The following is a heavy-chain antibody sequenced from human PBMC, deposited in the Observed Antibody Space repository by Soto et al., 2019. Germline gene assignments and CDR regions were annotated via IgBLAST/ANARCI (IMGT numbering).Heavy chain of an antibody. J-gene: IGHJ6*02. CDR3: ARDSMGATSGYYYGMDV. D-gene: IGHD1-26*01. CDR1: GYTFTSYG. Sequence: GASVKVSCKASGYTFTSYGFSWVRQAPGQGLEWMGWISAYNGNTNYAQKLQGRVTMTTDTSTSTAYMELRSLRSDGTAMYYCARDSMGATSGYYYGMDVWGQGTTVTVSS. CDR2: ISAYNGNT. V-gene: IGHV1-18*01.